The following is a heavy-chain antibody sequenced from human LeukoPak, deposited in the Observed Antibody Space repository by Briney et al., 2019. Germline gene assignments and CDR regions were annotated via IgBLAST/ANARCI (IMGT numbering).Heavy chain of an antibody. D-gene: IGHD3-10*01. CDR1: GYTFTGYY. CDR3: ASLPGTYGSGSFDP. CDR2: INPNSGGT. J-gene: IGHJ5*02. Sequence: ASVKVSCKASGYTFTGYYMHWVRQAPGQGLEWMGWINPNSGGTNYAQKFQGRVTMTRDTSISTAYMELSRLRSDDTAVYYCASLPGTYGSGSFDPWGQGTLVTVSS. V-gene: IGHV1-2*02.